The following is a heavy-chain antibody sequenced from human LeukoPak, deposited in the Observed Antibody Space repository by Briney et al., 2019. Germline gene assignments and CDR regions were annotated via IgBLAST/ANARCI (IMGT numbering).Heavy chain of an antibody. Sequence: PGGSLRLSCAASGFTFSSYAMSWVRQAPGKGLEWVSAISGSGGSTYYADSVKGRFTISRDNSKNTLYLQMNSLRAEDTAVYYYARGPITMVRERDYYGMDVWGQGTTVTVSS. D-gene: IGHD3-10*01. CDR1: GFTFSSYA. CDR3: ARGPITMVRERDYYGMDV. V-gene: IGHV3-23*01. CDR2: ISGSGGST. J-gene: IGHJ6*02.